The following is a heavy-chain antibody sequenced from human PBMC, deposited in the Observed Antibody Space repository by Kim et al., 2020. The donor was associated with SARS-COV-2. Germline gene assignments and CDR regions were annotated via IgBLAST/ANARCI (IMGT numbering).Heavy chain of an antibody. V-gene: IGHV3-30*02. D-gene: IGHD6-19*01. Sequence: SVKGRFTISRDKSKNTLYLHMNSLRAEDTAVYYCAKDGDGSGWYLLSFDYWGQGTLGTVSS. CDR3: AKDGDGSGWYLLSFDY. J-gene: IGHJ4*02.